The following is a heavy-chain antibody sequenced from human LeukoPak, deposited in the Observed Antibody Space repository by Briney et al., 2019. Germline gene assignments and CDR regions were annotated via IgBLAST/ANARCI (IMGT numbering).Heavy chain of an antibody. D-gene: IGHD6-19*01. CDR1: GYSFTSYW. Sequence: GESLKISCKGSGYSFTSYWIGGVRQIPGIGLEWMAIIYPGDSDTRYSTSFQGQVTISADKSISTAYLQWSSLKASDTAMYYCARSSGWTKYNWFDPWGQGTLVTVSS. CDR2: IYPGDSDT. J-gene: IGHJ5*02. CDR3: ARSSGWTKYNWFDP. V-gene: IGHV5-51*01.